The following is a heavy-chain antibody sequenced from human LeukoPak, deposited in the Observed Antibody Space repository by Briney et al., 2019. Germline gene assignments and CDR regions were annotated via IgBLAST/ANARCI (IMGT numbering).Heavy chain of an antibody. D-gene: IGHD2-2*01. Sequence: SETLSLTCTLSGGSVSSSSFYWGWIRQPPGKGLECIGTIYYSWITYYSSSLKSRVTISVDTSKNQFSLKLSSVTAAGTAGYFCARSGPAAGRPDAFDIWGQGTLVTVSS. CDR2: IYYSWIT. CDR1: GGSVSSSSFY. V-gene: IGHV4-39*07. J-gene: IGHJ3*02. CDR3: ARSGPAAGRPDAFDI.